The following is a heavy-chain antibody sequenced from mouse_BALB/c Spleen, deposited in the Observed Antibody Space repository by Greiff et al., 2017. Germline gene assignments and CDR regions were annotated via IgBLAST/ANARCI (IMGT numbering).Heavy chain of an antibody. CDR2: INPYNDGT. J-gene: IGHJ2*01. CDR3: ARRNIDYGNSFDY. Sequence: EVQLQQSGPALVKPGASVKMSCKASGYTFTSYVMHWVKQKPGQGLEWIGYINPYNDGTKYNEKFKGKATLTSDKSSSTAYMELSSLTSEDSAVYYYARRNIDYGNSFDYWGQGTTLTVSS. D-gene: IGHD1-1*01. CDR1: GYTFTSYV. V-gene: IGHV1-14*01.